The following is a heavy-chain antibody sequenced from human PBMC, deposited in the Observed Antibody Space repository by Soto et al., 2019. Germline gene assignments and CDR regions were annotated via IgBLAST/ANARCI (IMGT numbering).Heavy chain of an antibody. D-gene: IGHD5-12*01. CDR3: AKVEMATITVYYYGMDV. CDR1: GGTFSSYA. CDR2: IIPIFGTA. J-gene: IGHJ6*02. V-gene: IGHV1-69*13. Sequence: GASVKVSCKASGGTFSSYAISWVRQAPGQGLEWMGGIIPIFGTANYAQKFQGRVTITADESTSTAYMELSSLRSEDTAVYYCAKVEMATITVYYYGMDVWGQGTTVTVSS.